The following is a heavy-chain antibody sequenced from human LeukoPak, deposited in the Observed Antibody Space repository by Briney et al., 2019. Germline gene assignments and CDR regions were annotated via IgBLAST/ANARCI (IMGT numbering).Heavy chain of an antibody. CDR3: AKGGVGYAFDI. V-gene: IGHV3-23*01. Sequence: GGSLRLSCAASEFTFSSYAMSRVRQAPGKGLEWVSSISANGGSTYYADSVKGRFTISRDNSKNTLYLQMNNLRAEDTAVYYCAKGGVGYAFDIWGHGTMVTVSS. CDR1: EFTFSSYA. D-gene: IGHD1-26*01. CDR2: ISANGGST. J-gene: IGHJ3*02.